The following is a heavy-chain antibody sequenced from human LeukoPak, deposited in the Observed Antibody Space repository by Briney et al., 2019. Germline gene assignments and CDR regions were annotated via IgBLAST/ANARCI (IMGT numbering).Heavy chain of an antibody. J-gene: IGHJ2*01. D-gene: IGHD6-13*01. CDR3: ARAAYSSTWSSRYFDL. V-gene: IGHV3-74*01. CDR2: INSDGSST. Sequence: GGSLRLSCAASGFTFSSYWMHWVRQAPGKGLVWVSRINSDGSSTSYADSVKGRFTISRDNAKNSLYLQMNSLRAGDTAVYYCARAAYSSTWSSRYFDLWGRGTLVTVSS. CDR1: GFTFSSYW.